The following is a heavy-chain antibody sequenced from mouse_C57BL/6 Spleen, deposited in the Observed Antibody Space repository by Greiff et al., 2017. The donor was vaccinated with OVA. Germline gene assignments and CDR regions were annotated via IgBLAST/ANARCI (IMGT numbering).Heavy chain of an antibody. J-gene: IGHJ2*01. V-gene: IGHV1-9*01. CDR3: ARRKPGDDGYYGGGY. D-gene: IGHD2-3*01. CDR2: ILPGSGST. CDR1: GYTFTGYW. Sequence: QVQLQQSGAELMKPGASVKLSCKATGYTFTGYWIEWVKQRPGHGLEWIGEILPGSGSTNYNEKFKGKATFTADTSSNTAYMQLSRLTTEDSAIYYCARRKPGDDGYYGGGYWGQGTTLTVSS.